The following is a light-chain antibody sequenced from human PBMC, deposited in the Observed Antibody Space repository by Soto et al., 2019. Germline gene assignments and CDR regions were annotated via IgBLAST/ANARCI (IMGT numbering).Light chain of an antibody. CDR3: QQYDNYPLT. V-gene: IGKV1-5*01. Sequence: DIQMTQSPSTLSASAGDRVTITCRASQSISSWLAWYQQKPGKAPKLLIFDASSLESGVPSRFSGSGSGTEFTLTISNLQPDDFATYYCQQYDNYPLTFGGGTKVDIK. J-gene: IGKJ4*01. CDR1: QSISSW. CDR2: DAS.